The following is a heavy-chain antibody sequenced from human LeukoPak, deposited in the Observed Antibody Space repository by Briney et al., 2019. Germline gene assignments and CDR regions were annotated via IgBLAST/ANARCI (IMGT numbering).Heavy chain of an antibody. D-gene: IGHD6-6*01. CDR2: IYYSGST. Sequence: SQTLSLTCTVSGGSINSYYWSWIRQPPGKGLEWIGYIYYSGSTNYHPSLKSRVTISINTSKKQFSLKLSSVTAADTAVYYCAGPSATDFDYWGQGTLVTVSS. V-gene: IGHV4-59*01. CDR1: GGSINSYY. J-gene: IGHJ4*02. CDR3: AGPSATDFDY.